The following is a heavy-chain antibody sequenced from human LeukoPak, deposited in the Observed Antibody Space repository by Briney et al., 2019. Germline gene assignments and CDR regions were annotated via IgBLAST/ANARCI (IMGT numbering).Heavy chain of an antibody. D-gene: IGHD3-10*01. CDR1: GGSFSGYY. V-gene: IGHV4-34*01. CDR3: ARGRITMVRGVIIKDAAYFDY. J-gene: IGHJ4*02. Sequence: SETLSLTCAVYGGSFSGYYWGWIRQPPGKGLEWIGEINHSGSTNYNPSLKGRVTISVDTSKNQFSLKLSSVTAADTAVYYCARGRITMVRGVIIKDAAYFDYWGQGTLVTVSS. CDR2: INHSGST.